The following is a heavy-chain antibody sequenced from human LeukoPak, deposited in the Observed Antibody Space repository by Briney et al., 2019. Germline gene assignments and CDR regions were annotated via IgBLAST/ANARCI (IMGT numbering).Heavy chain of an antibody. CDR1: GFTFSDYY. CDR3: ARDIVVVPAAIQDY. D-gene: IGHD2-2*02. Sequence: GGSLRLSCAASGFTFSDYYMSWIRQAPGKGLEWVSYISSSGSTIYYADSVKGRFIISRDNAKNSLYLQMNSLRAEDTAVYYCARDIVVVPAAIQDYWGQGTLVTVSS. J-gene: IGHJ4*02. CDR2: ISSSGSTI. V-gene: IGHV3-11*01.